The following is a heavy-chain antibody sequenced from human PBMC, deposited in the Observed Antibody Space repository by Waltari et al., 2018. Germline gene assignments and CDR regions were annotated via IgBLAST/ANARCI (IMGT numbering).Heavy chain of an antibody. CDR1: GFSFSSYS. Sequence: EVQLVESGGGLVKPGGSLRLSCGASGFSFSSYSMNWVRQAPGKGLEGVSSISSSTTYIHDADSVKGRFTISRDNAKNSLYLQMNSPGVEDTAVYYCVSGGWGFYFDYWGQGTVVTVSS. CDR2: ISSSTTYI. V-gene: IGHV3-21*01. J-gene: IGHJ4*02. D-gene: IGHD7-27*01. CDR3: VSGGWGFYFDY.